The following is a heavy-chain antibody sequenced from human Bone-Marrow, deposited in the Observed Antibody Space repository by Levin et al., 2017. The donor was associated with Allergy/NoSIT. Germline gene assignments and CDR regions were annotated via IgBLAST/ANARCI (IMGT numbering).Heavy chain of an antibody. CDR2: IYYSGST. Sequence: SETLSLTCTVSGGSISSYYWSWIRQPPGKGLEWIGYIYYSGSTNYNPSLKSRVTISVDTSKNQFSLKLSSVTAADTAVYYCAREGGGYCSGGSGYAQGGFVYWGQGTLVTVSS. V-gene: IGHV4-59*01. J-gene: IGHJ4*02. D-gene: IGHD2-15*01. CDR3: AREGGGYCSGGSGYAQGGFVY. CDR1: GGSISSYY.